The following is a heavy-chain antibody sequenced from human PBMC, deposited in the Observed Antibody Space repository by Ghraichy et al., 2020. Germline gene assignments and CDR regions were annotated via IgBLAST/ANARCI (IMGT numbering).Heavy chain of an antibody. CDR2: IHYSGST. CDR3: ARDQGLYDSSGYYSLYYYGMDV. V-gene: IGHV4-61*01. D-gene: IGHD3-22*01. CDR1: GGSVSSGSYY. Sequence: SETLSLTCTVSGGSVSSGSYYWSWIRQPPGKGLEWIGYIHYSGSTNYNPSLKSRVTISVDTSKNQFSLKLSSVTAADTAVYYCARDQGLYDSSGYYSLYYYGMDVWGQGTTVTVSS. J-gene: IGHJ6*02.